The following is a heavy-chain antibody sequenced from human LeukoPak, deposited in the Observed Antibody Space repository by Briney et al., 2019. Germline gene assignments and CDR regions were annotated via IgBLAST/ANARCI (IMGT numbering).Heavy chain of an antibody. D-gene: IGHD3-22*01. Sequence: GGSLRLSCAASGFTFSSYWMSWVRQAPGKGLEWVANIKQDGSEKYYVDSVKGRFTISRDNAKNSLYLQMNSLRAEDTAVYYCARDFNYYDSSGYYYDYYYYMDVWGKGTTVTVSS. V-gene: IGHV3-7*01. CDR3: ARDFNYYDSSGYYYDYYYYMDV. CDR2: IKQDGSEK. CDR1: GFTFSSYW. J-gene: IGHJ6*03.